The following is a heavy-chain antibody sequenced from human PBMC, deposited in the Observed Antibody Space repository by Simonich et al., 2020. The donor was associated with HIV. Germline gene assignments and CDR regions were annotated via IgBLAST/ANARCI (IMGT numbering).Heavy chain of an antibody. CDR3: ARLTAGGLGEYFQH. V-gene: IGHV4-34*01. D-gene: IGHD6-13*01. J-gene: IGHJ1*01. CDR1: VGSFSGYY. CDR2: NNHSEST. Sequence: QVQLQQWGAGLLKPSETLSLTCAVYVGSFSGYYWSWIPQPPGKGLEWIGENNHSESTNYNPSLKSRVTISVDTSKNQFSLKLSSVTAADTAVYYCARLTAGGLGEYFQHWGQGTLVTVSS.